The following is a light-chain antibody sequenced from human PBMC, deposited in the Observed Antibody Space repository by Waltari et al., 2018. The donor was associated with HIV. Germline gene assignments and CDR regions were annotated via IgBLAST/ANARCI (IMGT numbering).Light chain of an antibody. V-gene: IGLV2-23*02. Sequence: QSALTQPASVSGSPGQSITISCTGTSSDVGSYNLVSWYQHHPGKAPKLMIFEVTKRPSGVSNRFSGSKSRNTASLTISGLQADDEADYYCCSYAGSSAFVFGTGTKVTVL. CDR2: EVT. J-gene: IGLJ1*01. CDR1: SSDVGSYNL. CDR3: CSYAGSSAFV.